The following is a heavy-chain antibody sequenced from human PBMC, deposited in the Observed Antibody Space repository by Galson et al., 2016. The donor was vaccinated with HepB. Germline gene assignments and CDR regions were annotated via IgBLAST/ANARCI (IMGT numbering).Heavy chain of an antibody. D-gene: IGHD3-9*01. CDR2: ISTNGINE. CDR3: AKDQGVLRHFDWLTYDAFDM. Sequence: SLRLSCAASGFTFSKYALHWVRQAPGKGLEWVAVISTNGINEKYEDPVKGRFTVSRDNSKNTVDLQMNSLRPEDTAVYYCAKDQGVLRHFDWLTYDAFDMWGQGTMVTVSS. CDR1: GFTFSKYA. J-gene: IGHJ3*02. V-gene: IGHV3-30*18.